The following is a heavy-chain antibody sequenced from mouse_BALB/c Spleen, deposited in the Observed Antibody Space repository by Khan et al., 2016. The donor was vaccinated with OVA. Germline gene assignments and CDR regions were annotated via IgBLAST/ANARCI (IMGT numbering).Heavy chain of an antibody. J-gene: IGHJ4*01. CDR2: ISPSGST. CDR1: GYSITSDYA. CDR3: ARDGSRCNYAMDY. Sequence: EVKLLESGPGLVKPSQSLSLTCTVTGYSITSDYAWNWIRQFPGNKLEWMGYISPSGSTNYNPALKSRISITRDTSKNQFFLQLNFVTTEDTATYYCARDGSRCNYAMDYWGQGTSVTVAS. V-gene: IGHV3-2*02. D-gene: IGHD2-3*01.